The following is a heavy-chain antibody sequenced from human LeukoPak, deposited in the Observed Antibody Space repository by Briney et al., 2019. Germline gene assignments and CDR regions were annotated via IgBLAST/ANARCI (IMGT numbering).Heavy chain of an antibody. CDR1: GGSISSGGYY. J-gene: IGHJ4*02. Sequence: SETLSLTCTVSGGSISSGGYYWSWIRQPPGKGLEWIGSIYYSGSTYYNPSLKSRVTISVDTSKNQFSLKLSSVTAADTAVYYCARQFKGYSYGSFDYWGQGTLVTVSS. V-gene: IGHV4-39*01. CDR3: ARQFKGYSYGSFDY. D-gene: IGHD5-18*01. CDR2: IYYSGST.